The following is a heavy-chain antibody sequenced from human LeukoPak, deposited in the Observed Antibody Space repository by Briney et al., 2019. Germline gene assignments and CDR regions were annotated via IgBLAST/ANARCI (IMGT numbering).Heavy chain of an antibody. CDR1: GYTFTDYY. CDR3: AKTDCSGGSCGAFDI. J-gene: IGHJ3*02. CDR2: INPNSGGT. V-gene: IGHV1-2*02. Sequence: ASVKVSCKASGYTFTDYYMHWVRQAPGQGLEWMGWINPNSGGTNYAQKFQGRVTMTRDTSISTAYMELSRLRSDDTAVYYCAKTDCSGGSCGAFDIWGQGTMVTVSS. D-gene: IGHD2-15*01.